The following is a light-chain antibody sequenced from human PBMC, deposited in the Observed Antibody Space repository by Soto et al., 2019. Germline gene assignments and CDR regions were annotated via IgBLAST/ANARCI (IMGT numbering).Light chain of an antibody. CDR1: SSDVGGYNF. V-gene: IGLV2-8*01. Sequence: QSALTQPPSASGSPGRSVTISCTGTSSDVGGYNFVSWYQQHPGKAPKLLVYEVYKRPSGVPDRFSGSKSGNTASLTVSGLRPEDEADYFCSSFAGSYSPYVFGTGTKLTVL. CDR3: SSFAGSYSPYV. CDR2: EVY. J-gene: IGLJ1*01.